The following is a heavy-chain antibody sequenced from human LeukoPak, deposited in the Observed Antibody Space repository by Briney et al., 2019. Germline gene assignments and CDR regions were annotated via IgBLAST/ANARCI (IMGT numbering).Heavy chain of an antibody. D-gene: IGHD2-2*01. CDR1: GYSFTSYW. CDR2: IYPGDSDT. Sequence: GESLKISCKGSGYSFTSYWIGWVRQMPGKGLEWMGIIYPGDSDTRYSPSFQGQVTISADKSISTAYLQWSSLKASDTAMYYCARSYCSSTSCPNRGYYYYYDMDVWGQGTTVTVSS. J-gene: IGHJ6*02. CDR3: ARSYCSSTSCPNRGYYYYYDMDV. V-gene: IGHV5-51*01.